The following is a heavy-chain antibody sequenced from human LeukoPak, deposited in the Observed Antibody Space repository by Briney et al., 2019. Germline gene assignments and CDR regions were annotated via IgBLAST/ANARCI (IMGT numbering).Heavy chain of an antibody. V-gene: IGHV4-59*01. J-gene: IGHJ3*02. CDR1: GGSFSDYY. Sequence: SETLSLTCAVYGGSFSDYYWSWIRQPPGKGLEWIGYINHSGSANYNPSLASRVTMSVDTSKNQFSLKLNSVTAADTAVYYCARDGGCGSSTGCYPDAFHIWGQGTMVTVSS. D-gene: IGHD2-2*01. CDR3: ARDGGCGSSTGCYPDAFHI. CDR2: INHSGSA.